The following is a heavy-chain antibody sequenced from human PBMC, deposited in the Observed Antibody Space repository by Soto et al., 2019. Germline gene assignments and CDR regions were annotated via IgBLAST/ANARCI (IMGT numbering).Heavy chain of an antibody. V-gene: IGHV3-30-3*01. CDR3: ARDLYYYGMDV. Sequence: GSLRLSCAASGFTFSSYAIHWVRQAPGKGLEWVAVISYDGSNKYYADSVKGRFTISRDNSKNTLYLQMNSLRAEDTAVYYCARDLYYYGMDVWGQGTTVTVYS. CDR1: GFTFSSYA. CDR2: ISYDGSNK. J-gene: IGHJ6*02.